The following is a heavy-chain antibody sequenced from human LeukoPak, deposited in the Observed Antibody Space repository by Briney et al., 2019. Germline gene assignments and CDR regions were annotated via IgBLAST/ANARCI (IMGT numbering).Heavy chain of an antibody. CDR1: GYSFTNYW. CDR2: SYPGDSDT. D-gene: IGHD3-22*01. Sequence: GESLKISCKGSGYSFTNYWIGWVRQMPGKGLEWMGISYPGDSDTRYSPSFQGQVTISADKSISTAYLQWSSLKASDTAMYYCARAYYDSSGYYYGFDYWGQGTLVTVSS. J-gene: IGHJ4*02. CDR3: ARAYYDSSGYYYGFDY. V-gene: IGHV5-51*01.